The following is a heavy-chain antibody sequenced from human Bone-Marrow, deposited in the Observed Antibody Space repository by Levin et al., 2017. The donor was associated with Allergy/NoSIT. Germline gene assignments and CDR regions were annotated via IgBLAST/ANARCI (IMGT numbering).Heavy chain of an antibody. V-gene: IGHV3-23*01. CDR2: ISGSGGST. J-gene: IGHJ4*02. D-gene: IGHD2-2*01. CDR1: GFTFSSYA. CDR3: AKGSIGYCSSTSCYPFDY. Sequence: ASVKVSCAASGFTFSSYAMSWVRQAPGKGLEWVSAISGSGGSTYYADSVKGRFTISRDNSKNTLYLQMNSLRAEDTAVYYCAKGSIGYCSSTSCYPFDYWGQGTLVTVSS.